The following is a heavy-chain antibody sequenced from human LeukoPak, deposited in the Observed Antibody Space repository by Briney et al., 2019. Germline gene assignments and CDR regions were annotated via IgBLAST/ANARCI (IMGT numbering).Heavy chain of an antibody. D-gene: IGHD6-19*01. Sequence: PGGSLRLSCAASGFTFSSYAMSWVRQAPGKGLAWVSAISGSGVSTYYADSVKGRFTISRDNSKNTLYLQMNRLRAEDTAVYYCAKDYGSGRDCYDYWGQGTLVTVSS. CDR3: AKDYGSGRDCYDY. CDR2: ISGSGVST. CDR1: GFTFSSYA. J-gene: IGHJ4*02. V-gene: IGHV3-23*01.